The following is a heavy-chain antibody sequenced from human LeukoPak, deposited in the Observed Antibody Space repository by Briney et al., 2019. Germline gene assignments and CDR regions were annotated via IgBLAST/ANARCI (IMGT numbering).Heavy chain of an antibody. CDR2: IKSKTDGGTT. Sequence: PGGSLRLSCAASGSTFNNAWMSWVRQTPGKGLEWVGRIKSKTDGGTTDYAAPVKGRFTISRDDSKPTLYLQMNSLKTEDTAVYYCTTHITDDAFHIWGQGTVVTVSS. J-gene: IGHJ3*02. V-gene: IGHV3-15*01. D-gene: IGHD1-14*01. CDR1: GSTFNNAW. CDR3: TTHITDDAFHI.